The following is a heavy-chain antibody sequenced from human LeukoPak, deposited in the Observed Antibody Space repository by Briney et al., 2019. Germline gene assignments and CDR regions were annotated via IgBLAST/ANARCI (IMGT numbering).Heavy chain of an antibody. CDR1: GGSFSGYD. V-gene: IGHV4-34*01. J-gene: IGHJ5*02. CDR2: IKHSGST. CDR3: AGGGVGTIFGVVILRPGGFDP. D-gene: IGHD3-3*01. Sequence: PSETLSLTCAGYGGSFSGYDWSWIRQPPGKGLEWMGEIKHSGSTNYNPSLKSRGTISVDMSNNQCSLKLSSVPDADTAVYYCAGGGVGTIFGVVILRPGGFDPWGQGTLVTVSS.